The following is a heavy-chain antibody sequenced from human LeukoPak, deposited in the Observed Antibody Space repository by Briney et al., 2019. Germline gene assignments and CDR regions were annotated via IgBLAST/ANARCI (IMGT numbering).Heavy chain of an antibody. D-gene: IGHD3-9*01. J-gene: IGHJ6*03. CDR1: GFTVSSNS. CDR3: AKGPREGYDISYYYYYYMDV. V-gene: IGHV3-53*01. Sequence: GGSLRLSCTVSGFTVSSNSMSWVRQAPGKGLEWVSFIYSDNTHYSDSVKGRFTISRDNSKNTLYLQMNSLRAEDTAVYYCAKGPREGYDISYYYYYYMDVWGKGTTVTISS. CDR2: IYSDNT.